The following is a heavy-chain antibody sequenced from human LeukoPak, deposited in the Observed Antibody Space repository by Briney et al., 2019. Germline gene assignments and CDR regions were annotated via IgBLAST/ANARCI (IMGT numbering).Heavy chain of an antibody. V-gene: IGHV1-2*02. D-gene: IGHD2-2*01. Sequence: GASVKVSCKASGYTFTGYYMHWVRQAPGQGLEWMGWINPNSGGTNYAQKFQGRVTMTRDTSISTAYMELSRLRSDDTAVYYCARSIVVVPAAVYDYWGQGTLVTVSS. J-gene: IGHJ4*02. CDR2: INPNSGGT. CDR3: ARSIVVVPAAVYDY. CDR1: GYTFTGYY.